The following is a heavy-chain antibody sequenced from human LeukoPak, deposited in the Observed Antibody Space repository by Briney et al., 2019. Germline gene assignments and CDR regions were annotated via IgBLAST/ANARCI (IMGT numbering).Heavy chain of an antibody. CDR2: IYSGGST. V-gene: IGHV3-66*01. D-gene: IGHD4-17*01. Sequence: AGGSLRLSCAASGFTFSSYAMSWVRQAPGKGLEWVSVIYSGGSTYYADSVKGRFTISRDNSKNTLYLQMNSLRAEDTAVYYCARDMGPYGDYGPDYWGQGTLVTVSS. J-gene: IGHJ4*02. CDR1: GFTFSSYA. CDR3: ARDMGPYGDYGPDY.